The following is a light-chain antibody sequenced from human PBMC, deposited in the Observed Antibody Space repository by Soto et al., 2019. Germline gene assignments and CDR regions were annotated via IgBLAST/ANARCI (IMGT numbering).Light chain of an antibody. V-gene: IGKV1-5*03. CDR2: KAS. CDR3: QHYNSYSEA. CDR1: QTISSW. J-gene: IGKJ1*01. Sequence: IQRTQSPSTLSGAVGDRVTSTCGASQTISSWLAWYQQKPGKAPKLLIYKASTLKSGVPSRFSGSGSGTEFTLTISSLQPDDFATYYCQHYNSYSEAFGQGTKVDIK.